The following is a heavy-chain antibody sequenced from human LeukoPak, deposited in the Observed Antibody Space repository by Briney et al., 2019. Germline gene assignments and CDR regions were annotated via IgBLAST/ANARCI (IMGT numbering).Heavy chain of an antibody. Sequence: SVKVSCKASGGTFSSYAISWVRQAPGQGLEWMGRIIPILGIANYAQKFQGRVTITADKSTSTAYMELSGLRSEDTAVYYCASDLLHFYDSSGYYLERFDYWGQGTLVTVSS. CDR2: IIPILGIA. V-gene: IGHV1-69*04. D-gene: IGHD3-22*01. CDR1: GGTFSSYA. J-gene: IGHJ4*02. CDR3: ASDLLHFYDSSGYYLERFDY.